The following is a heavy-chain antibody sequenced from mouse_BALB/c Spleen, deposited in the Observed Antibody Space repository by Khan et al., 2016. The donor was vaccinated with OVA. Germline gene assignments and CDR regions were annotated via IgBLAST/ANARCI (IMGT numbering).Heavy chain of an antibody. V-gene: IGHV5-12-1*01. CDR3: TRRPGYFDV. J-gene: IGHJ1*01. CDR1: GFAFSNYD. Sequence: DVHLVESGGGLVKPGGSLKLACTASGFAFSNYDMSWVRQTPEKRLEWVAYISSGGDNTYSPDTVTGRFTISRDNAKNTLYLQMSSLKSDDTAIYYCTRRPGYFDVWGAGTTVTVSS. CDR2: ISSGGDNT.